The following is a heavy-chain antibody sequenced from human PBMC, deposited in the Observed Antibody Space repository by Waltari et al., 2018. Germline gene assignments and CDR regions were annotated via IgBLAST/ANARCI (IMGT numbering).Heavy chain of an antibody. J-gene: IGHJ4*02. V-gene: IGHV3-7*01. CDR1: GFTFSSHW. CDR2: LKQDGRGK. CDR3: ARAFRQFDY. Sequence: EVQLVESGGGLVQPGGSLRLSCAASGFTFSSHWMSWVRQAPGKGLEWVAKLKQDGRGKYYVGSVKGRFTISRDNAKNSLYLQMNSLRAEDTAVYYCARAFRQFDYWGQGTLVTVSS.